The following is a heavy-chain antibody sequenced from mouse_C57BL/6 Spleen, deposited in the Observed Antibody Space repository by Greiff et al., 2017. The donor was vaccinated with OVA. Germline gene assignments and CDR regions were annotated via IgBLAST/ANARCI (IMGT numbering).Heavy chain of an antibody. V-gene: IGHV5-9-1*02. J-gene: IGHJ2*01. CDR3: TSWGAKVVAPHY. Sequence: DVMLVESGEGLVKPGGSLKLSCAASGFTFSSYAMTWVRQTPEKRLEWVAYISSGGDYTYYAETVKGRVTISRDTARNTLYLQLSSLKSEDTAMYYCTSWGAKVVAPHYWGQGTTLTVSS. CDR1: GFTFSSYA. D-gene: IGHD1-1*01. CDR2: ISSGGDYT.